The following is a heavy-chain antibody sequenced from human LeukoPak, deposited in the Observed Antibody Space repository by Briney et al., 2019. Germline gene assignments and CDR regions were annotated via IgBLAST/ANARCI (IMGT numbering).Heavy chain of an antibody. Sequence: ASVKVSCKASGYTFTSYYMHWVRQAPGQGLEWMGTINPSGGSTSYAQKFQGRVTMTRDTSTSTGYMELSSLRSEDTAVYYCARDHCRSTSCKGAFDICGQGTIVTVSS. D-gene: IGHD2-2*01. J-gene: IGHJ3*02. CDR1: GYTFTSYY. V-gene: IGHV1-46*01. CDR2: INPSGGST. CDR3: ARDHCRSTSCKGAFDI.